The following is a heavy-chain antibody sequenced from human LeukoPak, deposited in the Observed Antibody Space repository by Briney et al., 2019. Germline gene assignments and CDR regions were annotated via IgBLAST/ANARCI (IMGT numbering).Heavy chain of an antibody. CDR2: INHSGST. CDR1: GGSFSGYY. V-gene: IGHV4-34*01. CDR3: ARKKQQLRGYFDY. J-gene: IGHJ4*02. Sequence: PSETLSLTCAVYGGSFSGYYWSWIRQPPGKGLEWIGEINHSGSTNYNPSLKSRVTISVDTSKNQFSLKLSSVTAADTAVYYCARKKQQLRGYFDYWGQGTLVTVSS. D-gene: IGHD6-13*01.